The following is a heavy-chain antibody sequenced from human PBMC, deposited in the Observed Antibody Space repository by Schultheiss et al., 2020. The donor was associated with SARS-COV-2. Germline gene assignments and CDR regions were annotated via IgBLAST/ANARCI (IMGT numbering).Heavy chain of an antibody. V-gene: IGHV3-21*01. Sequence: GESLKISCSASGFTFSSYAMHWVRQAPGKGLEWVSSISSSSSYIYYADSVKGRFTISRDNAKNSLYLQMNSLRAEDTAVYYCARYDYVCGFDYWGQGTLVTVSS. CDR1: GFTFSSYA. J-gene: IGHJ4*02. CDR2: ISSSSSYI. CDR3: ARYDYVCGFDY. D-gene: IGHD3-16*01.